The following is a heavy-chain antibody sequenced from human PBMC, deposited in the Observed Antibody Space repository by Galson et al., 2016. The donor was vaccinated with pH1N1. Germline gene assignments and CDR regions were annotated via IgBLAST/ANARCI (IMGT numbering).Heavy chain of an antibody. J-gene: IGHJ5*02. CDR3: AKATEFCRGGSCYANWFDP. Sequence: SLRLSCAASGFTFGSFGMHWVRQAPGKGLEWVAVISYDGRNEYYADSVKGRFALSRDNSKNTMYMQMNSLRPEDTAMYYCAKATEFCRGGSCYANWFDPWGQGTLVTVSS. D-gene: IGHD2-15*01. V-gene: IGHV3-30*18. CDR2: ISYDGRNE. CDR1: GFTFGSFG.